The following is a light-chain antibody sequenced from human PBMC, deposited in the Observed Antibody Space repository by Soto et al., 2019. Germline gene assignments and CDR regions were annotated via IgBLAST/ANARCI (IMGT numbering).Light chain of an antibody. CDR1: SSDVGSYNS. V-gene: IGLV2-8*01. CDR3: SSFAGNHDV. Sequence: QSALTQPPSASGSPGQSVTISCTGTSSDVGSYNSVSWYQLHPGRAPKLMIYEVNKRPSGVPDRFSGSKSGNTASLTVSGLQTEDEADYYCSSFAGNHDVFGTGTKLTVL. J-gene: IGLJ1*01. CDR2: EVN.